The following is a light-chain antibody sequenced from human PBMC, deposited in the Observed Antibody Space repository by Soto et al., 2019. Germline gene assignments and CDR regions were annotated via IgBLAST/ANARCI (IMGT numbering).Light chain of an antibody. Sequence: QSALTQPPSASGSPGQSVTIYCTGTSSDVGGYNYVSWYQQHPGKAPKLMIYEVSKRPSGVPDRFSGSKSGNTASLTVSGLQAEDEADYYCSSYAGSINYVVFGGGTKLTVL. CDR2: EVS. V-gene: IGLV2-8*01. CDR3: SSYAGSINYVV. CDR1: SSDVGGYNY. J-gene: IGLJ2*01.